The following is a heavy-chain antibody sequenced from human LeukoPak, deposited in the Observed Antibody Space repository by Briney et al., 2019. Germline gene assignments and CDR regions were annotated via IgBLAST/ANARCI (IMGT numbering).Heavy chain of an antibody. J-gene: IGHJ4*02. CDR3: ARGGGIQLWFQTFDY. CDR2: INPNSGGT. V-gene: IGHV1-2*02. Sequence: GASVKVSCKASGYTFTGYYMHWVRQPPGQGLEWMGWINPNSGGTNYAQKFQGRVTMTRDTSISTAYMELSRLRSDDTAVYYCARGGGIQLWFQTFDYWGQGTLVTVSS. CDR1: GYTFTGYY. D-gene: IGHD5-18*01.